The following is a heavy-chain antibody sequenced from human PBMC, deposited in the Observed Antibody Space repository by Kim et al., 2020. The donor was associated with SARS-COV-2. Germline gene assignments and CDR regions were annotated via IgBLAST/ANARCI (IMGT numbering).Heavy chain of an antibody. D-gene: IGHD3-16*01. V-gene: IGHV1-18*01. J-gene: IGHJ4*02. CDR3: ARDFGFCSF. Sequence: NGNTNYAEKFQGRATMTTETSTSTAYMDLRSLRPDDTAVYYCARDFGFCSFWGQGTLVTVSS. CDR2: NGNT.